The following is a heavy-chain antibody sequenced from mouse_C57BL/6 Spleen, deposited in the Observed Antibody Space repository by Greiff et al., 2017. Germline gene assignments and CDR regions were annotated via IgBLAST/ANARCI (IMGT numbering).Heavy chain of an antibody. Sequence: QVQLQQSGAELVRHGASVTLSCKASGYTFTDYEMHWVKQTPVHGLEWIGAIDPETGGTAYNQKFKGKAILTADKSSSTAYMELRSLTSEDSAVYYCTRTGLAWFAYWGQGTLVTVSA. J-gene: IGHJ3*01. V-gene: IGHV1-15*01. CDR1: GYTFTDYE. CDR2: IDPETGGT. D-gene: IGHD3-3*01. CDR3: TRTGLAWFAY.